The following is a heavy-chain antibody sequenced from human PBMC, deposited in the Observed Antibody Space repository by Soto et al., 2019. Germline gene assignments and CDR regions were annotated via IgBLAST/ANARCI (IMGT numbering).Heavy chain of an antibody. Sequence: QVQLQESGPGLVKPSQTLSLTCTVSGGSISSGGYYWSWIRQHPGKGLEWIGYIYYNGDTYYNPSLMSRVSISIDTSKNQFSLRLTSVTAADTAVYYCARSHRDNWGSPDYFDYWGQGTLVTVSS. CDR3: ARSHRDNWGSPDYFDY. CDR2: IYYNGDT. J-gene: IGHJ4*02. CDR1: GGSISSGGYY. V-gene: IGHV4-31*03. D-gene: IGHD7-27*01.